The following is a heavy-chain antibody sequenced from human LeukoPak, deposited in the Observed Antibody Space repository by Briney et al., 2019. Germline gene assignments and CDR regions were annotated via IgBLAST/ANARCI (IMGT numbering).Heavy chain of an antibody. CDR2: IHYDGSNK. CDR3: AKDSSGLFDY. Sequence: GGSLRLSCAASGFTFNSYGMHWVRQAPGKGLEWVAFIHYDGSNKYYADSVKGRFTISRDNSKNTLYLQMNSLRAEDTAVYYCAKDSSGLFDYWGQGTLVTVSS. V-gene: IGHV3-30*02. J-gene: IGHJ4*02. D-gene: IGHD3-22*01. CDR1: GFTFNSYG.